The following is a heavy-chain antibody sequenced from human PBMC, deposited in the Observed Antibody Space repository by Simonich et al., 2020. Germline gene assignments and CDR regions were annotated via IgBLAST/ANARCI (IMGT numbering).Heavy chain of an antibody. CDR2: IKQDGSEK. CDR1: GFTVSSYW. Sequence: EVQLVESGGGLVQPGGSLRLSCAASGFTVSSYWMSWVRQAPGKGLGWVANIKQDGSEKYYVDSGKGLFTTTRDNAKNSLYLQRNSLRAEDTAVYYCARDGMGTAYYYYMDVWGKGTTVTVSS. D-gene: IGHD7-27*01. V-gene: IGHV3-7*01. J-gene: IGHJ6*03. CDR3: ARDGMGTAYYYYMDV.